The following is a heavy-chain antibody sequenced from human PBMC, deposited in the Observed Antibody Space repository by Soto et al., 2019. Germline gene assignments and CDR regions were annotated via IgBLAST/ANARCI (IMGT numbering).Heavy chain of an antibody. D-gene: IGHD3-3*01. CDR2: INHSGST. J-gene: IGHJ6*02. Sequence: SETLSLTCAVYGGSFSGYYWSWIRQPPGKGLEWIGEINHSGSTNYNPSLKSRVTISVDTSKNQFSLKLSPVTAADTAVYYCARANDFWSGYYLYYYYGMDVWGQGTTVTVSS. CDR1: GGSFSGYY. CDR3: ARANDFWSGYYLYYYYGMDV. V-gene: IGHV4-34*01.